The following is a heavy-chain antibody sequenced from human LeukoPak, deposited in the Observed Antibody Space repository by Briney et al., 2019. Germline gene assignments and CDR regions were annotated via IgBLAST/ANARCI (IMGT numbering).Heavy chain of an antibody. CDR1: GFTFSSYG. Sequence: PGGSLRLSCAAYGFTFSSYGMHWVRQAPGKGMEWVAVISYDGSNKYYADSVKGRFTISRDNSKNTLYLQMNSLRAEDTAVYYCAIPHWYASYGDYEKVFDYWGQGTLVTVSS. CDR2: ISYDGSNK. CDR3: AIPHWYASYGDYEKVFDY. V-gene: IGHV3-30*03. D-gene: IGHD4-17*01. J-gene: IGHJ4*02.